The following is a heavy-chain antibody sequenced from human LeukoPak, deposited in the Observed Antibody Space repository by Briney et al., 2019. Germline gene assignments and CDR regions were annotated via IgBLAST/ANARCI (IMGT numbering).Heavy chain of an antibody. CDR1: GYSISSGYY. CDR3: ARQVIMGANQDY. D-gene: IGHD1-26*01. V-gene: IGHV4-38-2*01. CDR2: IYHSGST. Sequence: SETLSLTCAVSGYSISSGYYWGWIRQPPGKGLEWIGSIYHSGSTYYNPSLKSRVTISVDTSKNQFSLKLSSVTAADTAVYYCARQVIMGANQDYWGQGTLVTVSS. J-gene: IGHJ4*02.